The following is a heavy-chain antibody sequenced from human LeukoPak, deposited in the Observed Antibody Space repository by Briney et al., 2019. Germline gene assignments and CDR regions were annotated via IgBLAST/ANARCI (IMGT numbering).Heavy chain of an antibody. J-gene: IGHJ6*03. Sequence: GASVKLSCNASGYTFTSYDINWVRQATGQRLEWMGWMNPNSGNTGYAQKFKRRVTITRNTSISTAYMELSSLRSEDTAVYYCARGLMAEQHESYYYYMDVWGKGTTVTVSS. V-gene: IGHV1-8*03. CDR2: MNPNSGNT. CDR1: GYTFTSYD. D-gene: IGHD6-13*01. CDR3: ARGLMAEQHESYYYYMDV.